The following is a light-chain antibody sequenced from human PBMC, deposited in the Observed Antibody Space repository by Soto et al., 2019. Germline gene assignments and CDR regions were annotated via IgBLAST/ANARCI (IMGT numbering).Light chain of an antibody. CDR3: CSYAGSYTWV. Sequence: QSALTQPRSVSGSPGQSVTISCTGTSSDVGGYNYVSWYQQHPGKAPKLMIYDVSKRPSGVPDRFSGSKSGNPASLTISGLKAEDEADYYCCSYAGSYTWVFCGGTKLTVL. J-gene: IGLJ3*02. CDR1: SSDVGGYNY. CDR2: DVS. V-gene: IGLV2-11*01.